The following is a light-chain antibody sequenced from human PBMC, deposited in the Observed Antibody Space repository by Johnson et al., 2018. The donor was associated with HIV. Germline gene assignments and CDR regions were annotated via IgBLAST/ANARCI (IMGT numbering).Light chain of an antibody. Sequence: HSVLTQPPSVSAAPGQKVTISCSRNYSNFGNNYVSWYQQLPGTAPKLLIYKNDKRPSGIPDRFSGSKSGTSATLGITGLQTGDEADYYCGVWDTRLSVCGWFGTGTKVSVL. V-gene: IGLV1-51*02. CDR2: KND. CDR1: YSNFGNNY. J-gene: IGLJ1*01. CDR3: GVWDTRLSVCGW.